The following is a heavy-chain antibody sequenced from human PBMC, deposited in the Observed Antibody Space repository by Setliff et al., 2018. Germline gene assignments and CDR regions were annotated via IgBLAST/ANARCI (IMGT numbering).Heavy chain of an antibody. J-gene: IGHJ4*02. CDR2: ISNDAYTI. CDR1: GFSFSDYY. D-gene: IGHD3-22*01. CDR3: AKNRYESSGYNFHF. Sequence: PGGSLRLSCAASGFSFSDYYMMWIRQAPGKGLEWVSYISNDAYTIHYADSVKGRLTISRDNSKNTLYLQMNSLRAEDTAVYYCAKNRYESSGYNFHFWGQGTLVTVSS. V-gene: IGHV3-11*01.